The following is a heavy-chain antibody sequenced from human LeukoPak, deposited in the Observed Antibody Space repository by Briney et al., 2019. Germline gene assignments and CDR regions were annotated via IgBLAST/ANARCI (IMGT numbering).Heavy chain of an antibody. J-gene: IGHJ6*02. CDR1: GFNFSDYY. CDR2: ISSSGSTI. Sequence: PGGALRLSCADSGFNFSDYYMRWVRQAAGKGLEGVSYISSSGSTIYYADSVKGRFTISRDNANNSLYLHINSLRAEDTAVYYCSRDTMVRGVIVDYYYGMDVWGQGTTVTVSS. V-gene: IGHV3-11*01. D-gene: IGHD3-10*01. CDR3: SRDTMVRGVIVDYYYGMDV.